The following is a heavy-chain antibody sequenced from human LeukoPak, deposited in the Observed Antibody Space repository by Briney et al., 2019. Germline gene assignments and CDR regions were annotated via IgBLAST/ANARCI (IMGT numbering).Heavy chain of an antibody. D-gene: IGHD3/OR15-3a*01. V-gene: IGHV4-39*01. J-gene: IGHJ4*02. CDR2: IFYSGST. CDR1: GGSISTSSYY. Sequence: SETLSLTCTVSGGSISTSSYYWGRIRQPPGKGLEWIGNIFYSGSTYYNPSLKSRVTISVDTSKNQFSLRLTSVTAADTAVYYCARQTGSGLFILPGGQGTLVTVSS. CDR3: ARQTGSGLFILP.